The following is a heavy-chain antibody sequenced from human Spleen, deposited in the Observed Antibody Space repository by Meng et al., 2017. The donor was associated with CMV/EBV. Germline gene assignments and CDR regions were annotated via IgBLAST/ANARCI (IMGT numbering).Heavy chain of an antibody. CDR3: AKISDFWSGSDV. Sequence: GGSLRLSCAASGFTFSNYVMHWVRQAPGKGLEWVAVIWHDGSNKYYADSVKGRFTISRDNSKNTLYLQMNSLRAEDTAVYYCAKISDFWSGSDVWGQGTTVTVSS. J-gene: IGHJ6*02. CDR2: IWHDGSNK. V-gene: IGHV3-30*02. D-gene: IGHD3-3*01. CDR1: GFTFSNYV.